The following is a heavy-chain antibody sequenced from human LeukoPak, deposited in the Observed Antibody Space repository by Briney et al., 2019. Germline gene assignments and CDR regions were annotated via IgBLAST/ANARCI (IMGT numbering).Heavy chain of an antibody. CDR3: ARGGRLLLYYCYYMDV. J-gene: IGHJ6*03. Sequence: GSLRLSCAASGFTFDDYGMSWVRQAPGKGLEWVSGINWNGGSTGYADSVKGRFTISRDNAKNSLYLQMNSLRAEDTALYYCARGGRLLLYYCYYMDVWGKGTTVTVSS. CDR1: GFTFDDYG. D-gene: IGHD2-15*01. V-gene: IGHV3-20*04. CDR2: INWNGGST.